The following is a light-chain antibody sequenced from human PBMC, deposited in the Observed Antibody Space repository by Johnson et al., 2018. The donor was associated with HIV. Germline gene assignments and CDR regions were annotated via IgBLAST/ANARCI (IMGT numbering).Light chain of an antibody. V-gene: IGLV1-51*01. CDR3: GTWDSSLSVYV. CDR1: TSNIGNND. J-gene: IGLJ1*01. Sequence: QSVLTQPPSVSAAPGQKVTFSCSGSTSNIGNNDVSWYRHLPGTAPKILIYDNYKRPSGIPDRFSGSKSGTSATLDITGLQTGDEADYYCGTWDSSLSVYVSATGTTLTIL. CDR2: DNY.